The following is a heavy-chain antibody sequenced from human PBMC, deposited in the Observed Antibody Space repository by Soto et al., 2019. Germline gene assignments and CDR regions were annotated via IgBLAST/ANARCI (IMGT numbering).Heavy chain of an antibody. CDR3: ARGPPDKKYSSGQDYYYYYGMDV. J-gene: IGHJ6*02. CDR1: GGTFSSYA. V-gene: IGHV1-69*06. D-gene: IGHD6-19*01. Sequence: QVQLVQSGAEVKKPGSSVKVSCKASGGTFSSYAISWVRQAPGQGLEWMGGIIPIFGTANYAQKFQGRVTITADKSTSTAYMELSSLRSEDTAVYYCARGPPDKKYSSGQDYYYYYGMDVWGQGTTVTVSS. CDR2: IIPIFGTA.